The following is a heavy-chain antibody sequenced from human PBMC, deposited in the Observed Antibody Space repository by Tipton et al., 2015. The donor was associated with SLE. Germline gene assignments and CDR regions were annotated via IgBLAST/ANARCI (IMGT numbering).Heavy chain of an antibody. CDR1: GGSISRSNFY. D-gene: IGHD3-3*02. CDR2: FYYGKST. Sequence: TLSLTCTVSGGSISRSNFYWAWIRQPPGKGLEWIGSFYYGKSTFYNPSLKSRVSISVDTSTNRFSLKLTSVTAADTAVYYCARGPPFMEWERNWFDPWGQGTQVTVSS. J-gene: IGHJ5*02. CDR3: ARGPPFMEWERNWFDP. V-gene: IGHV4-39*07.